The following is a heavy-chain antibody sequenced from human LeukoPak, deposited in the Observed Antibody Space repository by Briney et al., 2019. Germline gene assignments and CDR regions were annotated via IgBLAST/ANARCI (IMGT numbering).Heavy chain of an antibody. Sequence: SETLSLTCTVSGGSVSSGSYYWSWIRQPPGKGLEWIGNIYYTGSTNYNPSLKSRVTISVDTSKNQFSLKLSSVTAADTAVYYCARGAPDCDYCGYWGQGTLVTVSS. V-gene: IGHV4-61*01. CDR3: ARGAPDCDYCGY. CDR2: IYYTGST. CDR1: GGSVSSGSYY. D-gene: IGHD2-21*02. J-gene: IGHJ4*02.